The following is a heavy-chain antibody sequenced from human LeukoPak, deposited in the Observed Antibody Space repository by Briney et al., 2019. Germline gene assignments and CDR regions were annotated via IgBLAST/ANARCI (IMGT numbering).Heavy chain of an antibody. CDR2: ISAYNGNT. V-gene: IGHV1-18*01. CDR1: GYTFTSYG. D-gene: IGHD2-2*02. CDR3: ARDDFVMGPVVPAAISISRGAFDI. Sequence: EASVKVSCKASGYTFTSYGISWVRQAPGQGLEWMGWISAYNGNTNYAQKLQGRVTMTTDTSTSTAYMELRSLRSDDTAVYYCARDDFVMGPVVPAAISISRGAFDIWGQGTMVTVSS. J-gene: IGHJ3*02.